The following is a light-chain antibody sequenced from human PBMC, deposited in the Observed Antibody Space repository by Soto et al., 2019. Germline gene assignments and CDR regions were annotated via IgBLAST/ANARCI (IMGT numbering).Light chain of an antibody. CDR3: QQTDSFPIT. CDR2: TAS. V-gene: IGKV1-12*01. Sequence: DIQMTQSPSSVTASVGDRVTITCRASQDIITWLAWYQQKPGKAPNLLIYTASNLQSGVPSRFSGSGSAAHFTLTISSLQPEDFGTYYCQQTDSFPITFGQGTRLEI. CDR1: QDIITW. J-gene: IGKJ5*01.